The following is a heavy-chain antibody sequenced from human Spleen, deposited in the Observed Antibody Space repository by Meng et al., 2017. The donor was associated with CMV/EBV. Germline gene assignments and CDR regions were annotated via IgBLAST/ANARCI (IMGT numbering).Heavy chain of an antibody. CDR3: TTHTSMVDFDY. J-gene: IGHJ4*02. CDR2: IKSKADGGTT. CDR1: GFTFSNAW. V-gene: IGHV3-15*01. Sequence: AASGFTFSNAWMSWVRQAPGKGLESVGRIKSKADGGTTDYAAPVKGRFTISRDDSKNTLFLQMNSLKTEDTAVYYCTTHTSMVDFDYWGQGTLVTVSS. D-gene: IGHD5-18*01.